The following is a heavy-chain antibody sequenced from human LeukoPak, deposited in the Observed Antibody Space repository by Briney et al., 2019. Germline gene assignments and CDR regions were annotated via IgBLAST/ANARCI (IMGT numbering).Heavy chain of an antibody. V-gene: IGHV3-30*02. Sequence: GGYLTLSCAASGFTFSSFGMHWVRQAQGHGLEWLAFIRYDGSNKDYTDSVKGRFTISRSTTTNNLYLQMNSLRAEDTAVYYCAKGLSGSYLQYFQHWGQGTLVTVSS. CDR1: GFTFSSFG. CDR3: AKGLSGSYLQYFQH. D-gene: IGHD1-26*01. J-gene: IGHJ1*01. CDR2: IRYDGSNK.